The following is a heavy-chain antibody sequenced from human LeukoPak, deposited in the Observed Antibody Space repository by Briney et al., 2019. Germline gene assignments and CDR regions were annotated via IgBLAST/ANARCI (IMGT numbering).Heavy chain of an antibody. CDR1: EGTFSSYA. D-gene: IGHD3-10*01. J-gene: IGHJ4*02. CDR2: IIPIFGTA. CDR3: ATKWFYGSGSYYNPLVY. V-gene: IGHV1-69*13. Sequence: SVKVSCKASEGTFSSYAISWVRQAPGQGLEWMGGIIPIFGTANYAQKFQGRATITADESTSTAYMELSSLRSEDTAVYYCATKWFYGSGSYYNPLVYWGQGTLVTVSS.